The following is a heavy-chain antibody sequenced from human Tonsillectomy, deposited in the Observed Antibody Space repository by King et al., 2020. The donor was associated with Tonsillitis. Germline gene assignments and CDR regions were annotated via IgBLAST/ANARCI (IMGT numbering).Heavy chain of an antibody. CDR3: VKGGEGYYYNASSGPFDY. J-gene: IGHJ4*02. D-gene: IGHD3-22*01. CDR1: GFTFSSHS. V-gene: IGHV3-64D*06. Sequence: VQLVESGGGLVQRGGSLRLSCSASGFTFSSHSMHWVRQAPGKGLEYLSAISSYGGSTYYADSVKGRFTISRDNSKNTLYLQMTSLRAEDTAVYYCVKGGEGYYYNASSGPFDYWGQGTLVTVSS. CDR2: ISSYGGST.